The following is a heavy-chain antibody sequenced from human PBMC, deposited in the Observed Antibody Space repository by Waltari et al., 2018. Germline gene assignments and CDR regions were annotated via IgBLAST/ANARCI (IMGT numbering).Heavy chain of an antibody. CDR3: AQPITMVQGVRVQAFDI. V-gene: IGHV3-30*02. CDR1: GFTFSSYG. J-gene: IGHJ3*02. Sequence: QVQLVESGGGVVQPGGSLRLSCAASGFTFSSYGMHWVRQAPGKGVEGVAFIRDDGSNKCYAESVKCRFTISRDNSKNTLYLQMNSLRAEDTAVYYCAQPITMVQGVRVQAFDIWGQGTMVTVSS. CDR2: IRDDGSNK. D-gene: IGHD3-10*01.